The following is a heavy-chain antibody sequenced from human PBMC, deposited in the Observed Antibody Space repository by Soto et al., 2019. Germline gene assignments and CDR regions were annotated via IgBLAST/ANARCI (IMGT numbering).Heavy chain of an antibody. Sequence: GESLKISCKGSGYSFTSYWISWVRQMPGKGLEWMGRIDPSDSYTNYSPSFQGHVTISADKSISTAHLQWSSLKASDTAMYYCARTPTHSRTWSAYYGMDVWGQGTTVTVSS. V-gene: IGHV5-10-1*01. D-gene: IGHD6-13*01. CDR3: ARTPTHSRTWSAYYGMDV. CDR1: GYSFTSYW. CDR2: IDPSDSYT. J-gene: IGHJ6*02.